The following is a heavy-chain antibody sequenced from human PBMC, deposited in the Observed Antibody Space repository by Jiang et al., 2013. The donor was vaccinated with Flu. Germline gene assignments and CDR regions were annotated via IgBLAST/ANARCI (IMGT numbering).Heavy chain of an antibody. CDR1: GGTFSSYA. CDR2: INPNSGGT. CDR3: ARGRVKSSGYREDAFDI. D-gene: IGHD3-22*01. J-gene: IGHJ3*02. V-gene: IGHV1-2*02. Sequence: GAEVKKPGSSVKVSCKASGGTFSSYAISWVRQAPGQGLEWMGWINPNSGGTNYAQKFQGRVTMTRDTSISTAYMELSRLRSDDTAVYYCARGRVKSSGYREDAFDIWGQGTMVTVSS.